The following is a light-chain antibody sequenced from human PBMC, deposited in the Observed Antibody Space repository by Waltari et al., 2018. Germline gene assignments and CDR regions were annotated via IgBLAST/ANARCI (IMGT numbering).Light chain of an antibody. CDR2: GHT. Sequence: QSVVTQPPSVSGAPGQRVTISCTGTDSNIGAHYDVQWYQQLPGAAPKVVIVGHTNRPSGVSGRFSGSKSGASASLTISGLQAEDEAEYYCQSYDRSLSGFVFGPGTRVTVL. CDR1: DSNIGAHYD. CDR3: QSYDRSLSGFV. J-gene: IGLJ1*01. V-gene: IGLV1-40*03.